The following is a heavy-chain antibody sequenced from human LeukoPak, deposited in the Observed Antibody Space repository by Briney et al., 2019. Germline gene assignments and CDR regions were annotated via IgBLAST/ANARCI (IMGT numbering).Heavy chain of an antibody. Sequence: ASVKVSCKASGYTFTSYGISWVRQAPGQGLEWMGWIGAYNGNTNYAQKLQGRVTMTTDTSTSTAYMELRSLRSDDTAVYYCARDRQQWLGSPFDYWGQGTLVTVSS. D-gene: IGHD6-19*01. V-gene: IGHV1-18*04. CDR2: IGAYNGNT. CDR3: ARDRQQWLGSPFDY. J-gene: IGHJ4*02. CDR1: GYTFTSYG.